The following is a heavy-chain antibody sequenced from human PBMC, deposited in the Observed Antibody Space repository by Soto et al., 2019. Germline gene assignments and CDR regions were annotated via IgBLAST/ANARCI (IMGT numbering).Heavy chain of an antibody. CDR2: ISYSGST. CDR3: GGWGCNGGNCYPFDS. D-gene: IGHD2-15*01. Sequence: QVQLQESGPGLVKPSQTLSLTCTVSGGSISSGGYYWNWIRQHPGKGLEWIGCISYSGSTYYNPSLKRRVTISVDTSKNQFSLKPSSVTAADTAVYYCGGWGCNGGNCYPFDSWGQGTLVTVSS. V-gene: IGHV4-31*03. CDR1: GGSISSGGYY. J-gene: IGHJ4*02.